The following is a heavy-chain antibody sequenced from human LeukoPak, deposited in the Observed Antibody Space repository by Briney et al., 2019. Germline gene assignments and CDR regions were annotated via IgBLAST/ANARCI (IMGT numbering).Heavy chain of an antibody. CDR1: GFTFSSYA. Sequence: PGRSLRLSCAASGFTFSSYAMHWVRQAPGKGLEWVAVISYDGSNKYSADSVKGRSTISRDNSKNTLYLQMNSLRAEDTAVYYCARGYCGGDCLDCWGQGTLVTVSS. CDR3: ARGYCGGDCLDC. CDR2: ISYDGSNK. J-gene: IGHJ4*02. D-gene: IGHD2-21*01. V-gene: IGHV3-30*04.